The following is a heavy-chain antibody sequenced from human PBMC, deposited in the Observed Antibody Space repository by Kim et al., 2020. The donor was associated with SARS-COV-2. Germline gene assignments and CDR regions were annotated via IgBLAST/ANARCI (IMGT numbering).Heavy chain of an antibody. CDR3: ARGLGWLRVVDL. J-gene: IGHJ3*01. Sequence: NYNPSLKSRVTISLDTSKIQFSLKLRSVTAADTAVYFCARGLGWLRVVDLWGPGTMVAVSS. V-gene: IGHV4-34*01. D-gene: IGHD6-19*01.